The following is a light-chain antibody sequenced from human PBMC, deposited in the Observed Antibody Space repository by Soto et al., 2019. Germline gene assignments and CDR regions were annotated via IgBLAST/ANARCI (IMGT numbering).Light chain of an antibody. Sequence: DIQMTQSPSSLSASVGDRVTITCRASQGIGNDLGWYQQQPGKAPKRLIYAASSLQSGVPSRFSGSGSGTEFTLTISSLQPEDFATYYCLQHNSYPYTFGQGTKLEIE. CDR1: QGIGND. CDR2: AAS. J-gene: IGKJ2*01. V-gene: IGKV1-17*01. CDR3: LQHNSYPYT.